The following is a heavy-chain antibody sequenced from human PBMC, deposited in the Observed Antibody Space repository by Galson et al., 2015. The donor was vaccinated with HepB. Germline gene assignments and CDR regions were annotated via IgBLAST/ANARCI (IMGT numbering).Heavy chain of an antibody. D-gene: IGHD4-17*01. V-gene: IGHV1-18*04. CDR1: GYTFSNYG. Sequence: SVKVSCKDSGYTFSNYGIRWVRQAPGQGLEWMGWISGYNGNTQYAQRLRCRVTMTTDTSTSTAYMELRSLTSDDTAVFYCARVSGTTVTTSNAYDIWGQGTMVTVSS. CDR2: ISGYNGNT. CDR3: ARVSGTTVTTSNAYDI. J-gene: IGHJ3*02.